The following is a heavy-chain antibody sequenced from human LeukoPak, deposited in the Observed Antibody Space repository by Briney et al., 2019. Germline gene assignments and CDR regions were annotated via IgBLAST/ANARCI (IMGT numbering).Heavy chain of an antibody. V-gene: IGHV1-69*05. D-gene: IGHD3-3*01. CDR3: ARAVGLGIYDFWSGVYFDY. CDR2: IIPIFSTA. Sequence: ASVKVSCKASGGTFSSYAISWVRQAPGQGLEWMGGIIPIFSTANYAQKFQGRVTITTDESTSTAYMELSSLRSEDTAVYYCARAVGLGIYDFWSGVYFDYWGQGTLVTVSS. J-gene: IGHJ4*02. CDR1: GGTFSSYA.